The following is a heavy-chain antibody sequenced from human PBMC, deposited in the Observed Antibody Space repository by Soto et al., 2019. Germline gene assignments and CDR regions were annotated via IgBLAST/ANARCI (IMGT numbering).Heavy chain of an antibody. Sequence: SETLSLTCTVSGGSICSGGYYWSWIRQHPGKGLEWIGYIYYGGSTYYNPSLKSRVTISVDTSKNQFSLKLSSVTAADTAVYYFASGAGYCSSTSCYYAFDIWGQGTMVTVSS. V-gene: IGHV4-31*03. CDR2: IYYGGST. D-gene: IGHD2-2*01. CDR1: GGSICSGGYY. CDR3: ASGAGYCSSTSCYYAFDI. J-gene: IGHJ3*02.